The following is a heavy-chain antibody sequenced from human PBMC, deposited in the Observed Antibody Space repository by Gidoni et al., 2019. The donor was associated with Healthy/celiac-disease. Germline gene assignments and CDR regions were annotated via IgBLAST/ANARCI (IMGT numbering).Heavy chain of an antibody. J-gene: IGHJ4*02. CDR1: GFTFSSYA. CDR2: ISGSGGST. D-gene: IGHD3-22*01. CDR3: ANSAIIRSGITYYYDSSGYYGPFDY. V-gene: IGHV3-23*01. Sequence: EVQLLESGGGLVPPGGSLRPSCAASGFTFSSYALIWVRQAPGKGLEWVSAISGSGGSTYYADSVKGRFTISRDNSKNTLYLQMNSLRAEDTAVYYCANSAIIRSGITYYYDSSGYYGPFDYWGQGTLVTVSS.